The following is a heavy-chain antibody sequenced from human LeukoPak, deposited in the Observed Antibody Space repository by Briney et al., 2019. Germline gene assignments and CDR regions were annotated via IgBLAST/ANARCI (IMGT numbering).Heavy chain of an antibody. CDR2: INHSGST. V-gene: IGHV4-34*01. J-gene: IGHJ4*02. CDR1: GGSFSGYY. CDR3: ARDKRPSSGYYYFDY. D-gene: IGHD3-22*01. Sequence: SETLSLTCAVYGGSFSGYYWSWIRQPPGKGLEWIGEINHSGSTNYNPSLKSRVTISVDTSKNQFSPKLSSVTAADTAVYYCARDKRPSSGYYYFDYWGQGTLVTVSS.